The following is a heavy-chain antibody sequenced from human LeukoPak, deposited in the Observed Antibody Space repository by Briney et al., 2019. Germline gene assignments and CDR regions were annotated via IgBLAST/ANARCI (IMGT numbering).Heavy chain of an antibody. CDR3: ARAQEDDSSGYFSAFDI. Sequence: GGSLRLSCAASGFTFSSYAMHWVRQAPGKGLEWVAVISYDGSNKYYADSVKGRFTISRDNSRNTLYLQMNSLRAEDTAVYYCARAQEDDSSGYFSAFDIWGQGTMVTVSS. V-gene: IGHV3-30*14. CDR1: GFTFSSYA. CDR2: ISYDGSNK. J-gene: IGHJ3*02. D-gene: IGHD3-22*01.